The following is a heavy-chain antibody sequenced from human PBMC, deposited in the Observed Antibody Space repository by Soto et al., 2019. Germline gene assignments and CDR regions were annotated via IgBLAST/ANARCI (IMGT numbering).Heavy chain of an antibody. Sequence: SVKVSCKASVGTFSSYASSWVRQAPGQGLEWMGGIIPIFGTANYAQKFQGRVTITADESTSTAYMELSSLRSEDTAVYYGARGEGPITMIVVAVGAFDIWGQGTMVTV. CDR3: ARGEGPITMIVVAVGAFDI. CDR1: VGTFSSYA. D-gene: IGHD3-22*01. J-gene: IGHJ3*02. V-gene: IGHV1-69*13. CDR2: IIPIFGTA.